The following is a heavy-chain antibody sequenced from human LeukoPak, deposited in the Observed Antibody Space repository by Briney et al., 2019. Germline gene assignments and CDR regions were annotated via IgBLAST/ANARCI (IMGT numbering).Heavy chain of an antibody. CDR1: GFTFSGSA. CDR3: TTRLRPGHFDY. CDR2: IRSKANSYAT. D-gene: IGHD4-17*01. V-gene: IGHV3-73*01. Sequence: GGSLKLSCAAPGFTFSGSAMHWVRQASGKGLEWVGRIRSKANSYATAYAASVKGRFTISRDDSKNTAYLQMNSLKTEDTAVYYCTTRLRPGHFDYWGQGTLVTVSS. J-gene: IGHJ4*02.